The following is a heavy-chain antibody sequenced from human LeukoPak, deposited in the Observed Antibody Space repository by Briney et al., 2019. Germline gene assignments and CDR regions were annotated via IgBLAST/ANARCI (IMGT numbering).Heavy chain of an antibody. J-gene: IGHJ4*02. V-gene: IGHV4-59*01. CDR2: IYYSGST. D-gene: IGHD6-19*01. CDR1: GAPINGYY. CDR3: ARHHHYSSGFDY. Sequence: PSETPSLTCTVSGAPINGYYWSWIRQPPGKGLEWIEYIYYSGSTNYNPSLKSRVTISVDTPKSQFSLKLNPVTAADTAVYFCARHHHYSSGFDYWGQGTLVTVSS.